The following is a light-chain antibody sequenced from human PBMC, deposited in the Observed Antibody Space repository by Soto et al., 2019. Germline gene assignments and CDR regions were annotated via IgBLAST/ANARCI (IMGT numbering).Light chain of an antibody. V-gene: IGKV1-39*01. J-gene: IGKJ2*01. CDR1: QSIYSS. CDR2: AAS. Sequence: DIQMTQSPSSLSASVGDRVTITCRASQSIYSSLNWYHQKPGNAPKLLIYAASNLQSGVPSRFSGSGSGTDFTLSISSLQPEDFASYYCQQSYSAPYTFGQGTKLEI. CDR3: QQSYSAPYT.